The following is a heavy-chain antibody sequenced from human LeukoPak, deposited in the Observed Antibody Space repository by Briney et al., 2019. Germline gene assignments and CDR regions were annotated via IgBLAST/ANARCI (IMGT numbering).Heavy chain of an antibody. J-gene: IGHJ4*02. CDR3: ARVFGPLWGSERWLQF. CDR2: IIPIFGTA. D-gene: IGHD5-24*01. CDR1: GGTFSSYA. V-gene: IGHV1-69*13. Sequence: SVEVSCKASGGTFSSYAISWVRQAPGQGLEWMGGIIPIFGTANYAQKFQGRVTITADESTSTAYMELSSLRSEDTAVYYCARVFGPLWGSERWLQFWGQGTLVTVSS.